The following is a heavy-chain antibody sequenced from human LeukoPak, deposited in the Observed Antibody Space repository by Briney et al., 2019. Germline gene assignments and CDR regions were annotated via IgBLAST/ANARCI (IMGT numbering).Heavy chain of an antibody. CDR2: INHSGST. CDR3: ARESANPYYFDY. J-gene: IGHJ4*02. V-gene: IGHV4-34*01. CDR1: GGSFSGYY. Sequence: QSSETLSLTCAVYGGSFSGYYWSWIRQPPGKGLEWIGEINHSGSTNYNPSLKSRVTISVDTSKNQFSPKLSSVTAADTAVYYCARESANPYYFDYWGQGTLVTVSS.